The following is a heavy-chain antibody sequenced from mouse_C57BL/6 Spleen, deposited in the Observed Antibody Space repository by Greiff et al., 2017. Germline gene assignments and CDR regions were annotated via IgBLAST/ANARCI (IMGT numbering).Heavy chain of an antibody. D-gene: IGHD1-1*01. CDR1: GYTFTSYW. Sequence: QVQLQQSGAELARPGASVKLSCKASGYTFTSYWMHWVKQRPGQGLEWIGMIHPNSGSTNYNEKFKSKATLTVDNSSSTAYMQLSSLTSEDAAVYYCARPVVYWYCDVWGTGTTVTVAS. V-gene: IGHV1-64*01. CDR3: ARPVVYWYCDV. J-gene: IGHJ1*03. CDR2: IHPNSGST.